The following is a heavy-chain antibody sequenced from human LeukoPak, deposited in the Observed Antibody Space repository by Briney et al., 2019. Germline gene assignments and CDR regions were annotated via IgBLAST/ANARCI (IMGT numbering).Heavy chain of an antibody. CDR2: IRGSGDFT. V-gene: IGHV3-23*01. Sequence: QSGGSLRLSCAASGITFPNFAMTWFRQAPGKGLEWVSTIRGSGDFTYYADSVKGRFTLSRDNSHSTLYLQMNSLRAEDTAVYYCAKPLYSGTYGYWFDFWGQGTLVTVSS. J-gene: IGHJ4*02. D-gene: IGHD3-10*01. CDR3: AKPLYSGTYGYWFDF. CDR1: GITFPNFA.